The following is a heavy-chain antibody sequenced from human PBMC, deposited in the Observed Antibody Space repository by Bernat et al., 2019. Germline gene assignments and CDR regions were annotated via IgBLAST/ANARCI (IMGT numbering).Heavy chain of an antibody. CDR1: GFAFSRYA. D-gene: IGHD3-10*01. V-gene: IGHV3-23*04. CDR3: AKDIPYYGSGPPDY. J-gene: IGHJ4*02. CDR2: ISGSGDTT. Sequence: EVHLVQSGGGLIQPGGSLRLSCSLSGFAFSRYAMNWVRQAPGKGLEWVSAISGSGDTTYYADSVKGRFTISRDNSKNALYLQMSSLRAEDTALYYCAKDIPYYGSGPPDYWGQGTPVTVSS.